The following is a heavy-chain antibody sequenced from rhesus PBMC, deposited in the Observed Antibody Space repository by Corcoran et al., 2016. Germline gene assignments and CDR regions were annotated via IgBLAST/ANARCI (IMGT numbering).Heavy chain of an antibody. Sequence: QVTLKESGPALVKPTQTLTLTCTFSGFSISTSGTGVGWIRQPPGKALEWLASIYWNDSKYYSTSRKSRLTISNDTSKNQVVLTMTNMDPVDTATYYCARVGRGGLDSWGQGVVVTVSS. CDR3: ARVGRGGLDS. V-gene: IGHV2-95*01. CDR2: IYWNDSK. J-gene: IGHJ6*01. CDR1: GFSISTSGTG.